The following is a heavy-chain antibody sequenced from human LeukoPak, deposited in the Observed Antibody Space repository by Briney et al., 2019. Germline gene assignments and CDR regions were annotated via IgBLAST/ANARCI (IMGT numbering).Heavy chain of an antibody. CDR3: ARGFRWNYDPFDY. J-gene: IGHJ4*02. D-gene: IGHD1-7*01. CDR1: GYPFTGYY. CDR2: INPDSGDT. V-gene: IGHV1-2*02. Sequence: GASVKVSCKASGYPFTGYYLHWVRQAPGQGLEWVGWINPDSGDTNYAQNFQGRVTMTRDTSISTAYMELSRLTSDDTAVYYCARGFRWNYDPFDYWGQGTLVTVSS.